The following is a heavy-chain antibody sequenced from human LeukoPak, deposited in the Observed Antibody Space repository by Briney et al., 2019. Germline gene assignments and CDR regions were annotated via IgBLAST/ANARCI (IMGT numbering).Heavy chain of an antibody. CDR1: GYTFTGYY. Sequence: ASVKVSCKASGYTFTGYYMHWVRQAPGQRLEWMGRINPNSGGTNYAQKFQGRVTMTRDTSISTAYMELSRLRSDDTAVYYCANYFIRDYYYYGMDVWGQGTTVTVSS. J-gene: IGHJ6*02. CDR3: ANYFIRDYYYYGMDV. D-gene: IGHD3-16*01. CDR2: INPNSGGT. V-gene: IGHV1-2*06.